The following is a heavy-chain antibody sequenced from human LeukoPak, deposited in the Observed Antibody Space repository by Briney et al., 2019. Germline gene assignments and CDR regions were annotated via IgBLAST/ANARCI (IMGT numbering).Heavy chain of an antibody. CDR1: VFTFDDYT. CDR2: ISWDGGST. CDR3: AKDIGRWLQWEDYSDY. J-gene: IGHJ4*02. D-gene: IGHD5-24*01. V-gene: IGHV3-43*01. Sequence: GGSLRLSCVASVFTFDDYTMHWVRQAPGKGLEWVSLISWDGGSTYYADSVKGRFTISRDNSKNSLYLQMNSLRTEDTALYYCAKDIGRWLQWEDYSDYWGQGTLVTVSS.